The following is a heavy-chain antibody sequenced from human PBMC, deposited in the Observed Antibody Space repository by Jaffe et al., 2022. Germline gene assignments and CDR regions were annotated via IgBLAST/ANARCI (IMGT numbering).Heavy chain of an antibody. J-gene: IGHJ4*02. CDR3: ARDDSEWGYFDY. D-gene: IGHD1-26*01. CDR2: ISSSSSYI. CDR1: GFTFSSYS. Sequence: EVQLVESGGGLVKPGGSLRLSCAASGFTFSSYSMNWVRQAPGKGLEWVSSISSSSSYIYYADSVKGRFTISRDNAKNSLYLQMNSLRAEDTAVYYCARDDSEWGYFDYWGQGTLVTVSS. V-gene: IGHV3-21*01.